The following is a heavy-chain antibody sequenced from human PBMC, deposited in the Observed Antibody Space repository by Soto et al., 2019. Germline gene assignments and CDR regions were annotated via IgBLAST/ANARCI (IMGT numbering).Heavy chain of an antibody. V-gene: IGHV4-59*12. CDR3: ARERGVLLWFGELQYFDY. CDR1: GGSISSYY. D-gene: IGHD3-10*01. J-gene: IGHJ4*02. Sequence: SETLSLTCTVSGGSISSYYWSWIRQPPGKGLEWIGYINHSGSTNYNPSLKSRVTISVDTSKNQFSLKLSSVTAADTAVYYCARERGVLLWFGELQYFDYWGQGTLVTVSS. CDR2: INHSGST.